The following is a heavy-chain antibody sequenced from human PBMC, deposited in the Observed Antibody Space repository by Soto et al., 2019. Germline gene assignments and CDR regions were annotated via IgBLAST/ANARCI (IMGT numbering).Heavy chain of an antibody. J-gene: IGHJ4*02. CDR3: ARAGHVVVVAAALDY. CDR1: GDTFTDYY. V-gene: IGHV1-46*01. Sequence: QVQLMQSGAEVKKPGASVKVSCKASGDTFTDYYIHWVRQAPGQGLEWMGTVNPSGGHTTYAQHFLGRVTMTRDTATRTLYLELTSLMSVDTAIYYCARAGHVVVVAAALDYWGQGTLVTVSS. CDR2: VNPSGGHT. D-gene: IGHD2-21*02.